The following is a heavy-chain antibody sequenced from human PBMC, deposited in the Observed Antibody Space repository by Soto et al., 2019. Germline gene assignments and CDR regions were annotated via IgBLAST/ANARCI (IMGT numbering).Heavy chain of an antibody. Sequence: PGGSLRLSXAASGFTFSSYWMSWVRQAPGKGLQWVANIKQDGSEKSYVDSVKGRFTISRDNAKSSLYLQMNSLRAEDTAVYDCAALGRGCSDTSCYLYWGQGTLVTVSS. J-gene: IGHJ4*02. V-gene: IGHV3-7*01. CDR3: AALGRGCSDTSCYLY. CDR2: IKQDGSEK. D-gene: IGHD2-2*01. CDR1: GFTFSSYW.